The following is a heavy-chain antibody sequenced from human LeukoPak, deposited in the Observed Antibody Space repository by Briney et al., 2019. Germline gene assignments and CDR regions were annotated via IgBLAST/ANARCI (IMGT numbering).Heavy chain of an antibody. CDR3: ARGLEYYYDSSGYYHADPYGMDV. CDR1: GYTFTSYG. D-gene: IGHD3-22*01. CDR2: ISAYNGNT. Sequence: GASVKVSCKASGYTFTSYGISWVRQAPGQGLEWMGWISAYNGNTNYAQKLQGRVTMTTDTSTSTAYMELRSLRSDDTAVYYCARGLEYYYDSSGYYHADPYGMDVWGQGTTVTVSS. J-gene: IGHJ6*02. V-gene: IGHV1-18*01.